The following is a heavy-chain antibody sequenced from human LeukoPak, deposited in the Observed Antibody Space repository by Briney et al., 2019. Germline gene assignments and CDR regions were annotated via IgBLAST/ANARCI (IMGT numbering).Heavy chain of an antibody. Sequence: SETLSLTCAVYGGSFSGYYWSWIRQPPGKGLEWIGEINHSGSTNYNPSLKSRVTISEDTSKNQFSLTLSSVTAADTAVYYCARGKYIYGYWYFDLWGRGTLVTVSS. D-gene: IGHD5-18*01. CDR2: INHSGST. CDR1: GGSFSGYY. V-gene: IGHV4-34*01. J-gene: IGHJ2*01. CDR3: ARGKYIYGYWYFDL.